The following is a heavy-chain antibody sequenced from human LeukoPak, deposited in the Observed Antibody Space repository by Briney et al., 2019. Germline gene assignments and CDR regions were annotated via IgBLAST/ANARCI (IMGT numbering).Heavy chain of an antibody. Sequence: PGGSLRLSCAASGFTFDDYAMHWVRQAPGKGLEWVSGISWNSGSIGYADSVKGRFTISRDNAKNSLYLQMNSLRAEDTALYYCAKDYGYYDSSGYYDFDYWGQGTLVTVSS. CDR1: GFTFDDYA. V-gene: IGHV3-9*01. D-gene: IGHD3-22*01. CDR3: AKDYGYYDSSGYYDFDY. J-gene: IGHJ4*02. CDR2: ISWNSGSI.